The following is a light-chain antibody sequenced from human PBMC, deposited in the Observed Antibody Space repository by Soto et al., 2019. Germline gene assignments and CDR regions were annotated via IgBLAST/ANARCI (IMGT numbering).Light chain of an antibody. J-gene: IGKJ1*01. Sequence: IVMTQSPDSLAVSLGERATINCKSSQSVLYSSNNKNPLAWYQQKPGQPPKLLIYWASTRESGVPDRFSGSGSGTDFTLTISSLQAEDVAVYYCQQYYSSRTFGQGTKVDIK. CDR3: QQYYSSRT. V-gene: IGKV4-1*01. CDR2: WAS. CDR1: QSVLYSSNNKNP.